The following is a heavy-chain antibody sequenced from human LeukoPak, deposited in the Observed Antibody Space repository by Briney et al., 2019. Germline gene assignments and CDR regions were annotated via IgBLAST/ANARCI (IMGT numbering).Heavy chain of an antibody. J-gene: IGHJ4*02. V-gene: IGHV3-20*04. CDR2: INWNGGST. CDR3: AREGSWSYDSSRLTSYYFDY. D-gene: IGHD3-22*01. CDR1: GFTFSSYS. Sequence: SGGSLRLSCAASGFTFSSYSMNWVRQAPGKGLEWVSGINWNGGSTGYADSVKGRFTISRDNAKNSLYLQMNSLRAEDTAVYYCAREGSWSYDSSRLTSYYFDYWGQGTLVTVSS.